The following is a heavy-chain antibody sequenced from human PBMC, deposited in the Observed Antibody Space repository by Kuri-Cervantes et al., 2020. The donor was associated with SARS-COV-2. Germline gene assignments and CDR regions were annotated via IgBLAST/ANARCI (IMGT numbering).Heavy chain of an antibody. Sequence: ESLKISCAASGFTFSSYAMSWVRQPPGKGLEWIGEINHSGSTNYNPSLKSRVTISVDTSKNQFSLKLSSVTAADTAVYYCAGSRKYYDILTGYYIPVYYYYMDVWGKGTTVTVSS. J-gene: IGHJ6*03. CDR3: AGSRKYYDILTGYYIPVYYYYMDV. CDR2: INHSGST. D-gene: IGHD3-9*01. CDR1: GFTFSSYA. V-gene: IGHV4-34*08.